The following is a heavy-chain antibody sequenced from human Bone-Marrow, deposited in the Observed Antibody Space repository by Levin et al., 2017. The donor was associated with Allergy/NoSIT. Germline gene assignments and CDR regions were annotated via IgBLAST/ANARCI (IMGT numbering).Heavy chain of an antibody. CDR1: GFTVSSNY. D-gene: IGHD2-15*01. Sequence: GGSLRLSCAASGFTVSSNYMSWVRQAPGKGLEWVSVIYSCGSTYYADSVKGRFTISRDNSKNTLYIQMNSLRAEDTAVYYCATVSLPGSGGSCYPVAGRAYYYGMDVWGQGTTVTVSS. CDR2: IYSCGST. V-gene: IGHV3-66*03. CDR3: ATVSLPGSGGSCYPVAGRAYYYGMDV. J-gene: IGHJ6*02.